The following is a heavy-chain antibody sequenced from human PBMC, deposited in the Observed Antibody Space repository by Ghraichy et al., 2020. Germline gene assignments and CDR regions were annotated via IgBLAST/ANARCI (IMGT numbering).Heavy chain of an antibody. CDR1: GFTFTSYA. V-gene: IGHV3-23*01. D-gene: IGHD5-12*01. Sequence: GGSLRLSCAASGFTFTSYAMNWVRQAPGKGLEWVSTISGSGASTYYADSVKGRFTISRDNYKNALYLQMNSLRAEDMAVYHCAKGGSGYAYSGWGQGTLVTVSS. J-gene: IGHJ4*02. CDR3: AKGGSGYAYSG. CDR2: ISGSGAST.